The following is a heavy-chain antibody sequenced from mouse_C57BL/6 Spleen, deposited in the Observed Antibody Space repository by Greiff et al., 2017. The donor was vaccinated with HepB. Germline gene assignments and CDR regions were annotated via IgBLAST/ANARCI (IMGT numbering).Heavy chain of an antibody. CDR3: ASYSNSTGEYFDV. CDR1: GYTFTSYW. D-gene: IGHD2-5*01. J-gene: IGHJ1*03. Sequence: QVQLKQPGAELVKPGASVKLSCKASGYTFTSYWMHWVKQRPGQGLEWIGMIHPNSGSTNYNEKFKSKATLTVDKSSSTAYMQLSSLTSEDSAVYYCASYSNSTGEYFDVWGTGTTVTVSS. V-gene: IGHV1-64*01. CDR2: IHPNSGST.